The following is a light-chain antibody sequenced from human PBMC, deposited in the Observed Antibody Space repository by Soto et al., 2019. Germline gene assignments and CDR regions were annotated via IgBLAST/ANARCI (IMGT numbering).Light chain of an antibody. Sequence: DIHMTQSPSTLSASVGDRVTITCRASQSISIWLAWYQQKPGKAPNLLIYKKSSLETGVPSRFSGSGSGTEFTLTISSLQTDDFATYYCQHWKDYPWTCGQGTKVEVK. CDR2: KKS. J-gene: IGKJ1*01. CDR1: QSISIW. V-gene: IGKV1-5*03. CDR3: QHWKDYPWT.